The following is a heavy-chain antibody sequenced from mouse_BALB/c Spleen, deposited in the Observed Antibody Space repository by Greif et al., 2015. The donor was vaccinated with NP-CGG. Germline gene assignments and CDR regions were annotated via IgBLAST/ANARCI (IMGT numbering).Heavy chain of an antibody. V-gene: IGHV14-4*02. CDR1: GFNIKDYY. J-gene: IGHJ4*01. CDR2: IDPENGDT. Sequence: DVQLVESGAELVRSGASVKLSCTASGFNIKDYYMHWVKQRPEQGLEWIGWIDPENGDTEYAPKFQGKATMTADTSSNTAYLQLSSLTSEDTAVYYCNAELVGYAMDYWGQGTSVTVSS. D-gene: IGHD1-3*01. CDR3: NAELVGYAMDY.